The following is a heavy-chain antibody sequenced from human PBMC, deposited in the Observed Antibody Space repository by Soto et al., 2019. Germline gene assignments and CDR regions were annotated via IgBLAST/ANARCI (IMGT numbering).Heavy chain of an antibody. J-gene: IGHJ4*02. Sequence: QVQLVQSGGGVIQPGKSLRLSCAASGITFTTYGMHWVRQTPGKGLEWVAVVSYDGSHKYYADSVKGRFTISRDDSKNTLYLLMNSLRVEDTAVYYCAKEMYPRTVLDSSSPWGDYWGQGTLVSVSS. CDR1: GITFTTYG. D-gene: IGHD6-6*01. CDR3: AKEMYPRTVLDSSSPWGDY. V-gene: IGHV3-30*18. CDR2: VSYDGSHK.